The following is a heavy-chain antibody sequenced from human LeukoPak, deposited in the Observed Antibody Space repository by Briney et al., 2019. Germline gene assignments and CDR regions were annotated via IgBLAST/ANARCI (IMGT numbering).Heavy chain of an antibody. CDR2: ISGDGKST. V-gene: IGHV3-23*01. J-gene: IGHJ5*02. CDR1: GFTFSSYP. D-gene: IGHD6-13*01. CDR3: AKGTSGTAPAAGWFDP. Sequence: SGGSLRLSCTASGFTFSSYPMYRVRQAPGKGLEWVSAISGDGKSTYYAESMKGRFTLSRNNSKDTLYLQMNSLRAEDTAVYYCAKGTSGTAPAAGWFDPWGQGTLVTVSS.